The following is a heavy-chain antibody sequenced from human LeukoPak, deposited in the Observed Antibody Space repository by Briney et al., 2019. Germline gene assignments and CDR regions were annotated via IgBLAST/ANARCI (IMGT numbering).Heavy chain of an antibody. V-gene: IGHV3-48*04. CDR2: ISSSSSTI. J-gene: IGHJ5*02. CDR1: GFTFSSYS. Sequence: GGSLRLSCAASGFTFSSYSMNWVRQAPGKGLEWVSYISSSSSTIYYADSVKGRFTISRDNAKNLLYLQMNSLRVEDTAVYYCPRGSEWDLLGSCDRWGQGTLVTVSS. D-gene: IGHD1-26*01. CDR3: PRGSEWDLLGSCDR.